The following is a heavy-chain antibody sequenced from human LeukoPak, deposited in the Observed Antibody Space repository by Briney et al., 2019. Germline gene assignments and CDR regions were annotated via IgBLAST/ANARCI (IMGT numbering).Heavy chain of an antibody. Sequence: GASVKVSCKASGYTFTGYAMHWVRQAPGQRLEWMGWINAGNGNTQYSQKFQGRVTFTRDTSASTAYMELSSLRSEDTAVYYCASVDYGDYWGQGTLVTVSS. CDR3: ASVDYGDY. V-gene: IGHV1-3*01. J-gene: IGHJ4*02. CDR1: GYTFTGYA. D-gene: IGHD4-17*01. CDR2: INAGNGNT.